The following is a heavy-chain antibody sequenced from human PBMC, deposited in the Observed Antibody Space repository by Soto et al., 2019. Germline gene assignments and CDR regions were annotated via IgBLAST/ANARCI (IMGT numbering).Heavy chain of an antibody. Sequence: QVQLVQSVAEVMKPGSSVKVSCKTSGGTFRTSAISWVRQAPGQGLEWMGGIMPVFPTPDYAQKFQGRVTITADESTSTAYMELSSLRSEDTAVYYCARDKDRQQLGGNYYYIMDVWDQGTTVTVSS. CDR3: ARDKDRQQLGGNYYYIMDV. CDR1: GGTFRTSA. D-gene: IGHD3-3*02. J-gene: IGHJ6*01. CDR2: IMPVFPTP. V-gene: IGHV1-69*12.